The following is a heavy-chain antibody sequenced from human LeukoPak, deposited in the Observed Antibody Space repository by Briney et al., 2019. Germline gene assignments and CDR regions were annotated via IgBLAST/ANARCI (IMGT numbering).Heavy chain of an antibody. CDR2: ISWNSGSI. Sequence: GGSLRLSCAASGFTFDDYAMHWVRHAPGKGLEWVSGISWNSGSIGYADSVKGRFTISRDNAKNSLYLQMNSLRAEDTALYYCAKDLTTTYYYYYMDVWGKGTTVTVSS. CDR3: AKDLTTTYYYYYMDV. D-gene: IGHD1-1*01. V-gene: IGHV3-9*01. CDR1: GFTFDDYA. J-gene: IGHJ6*03.